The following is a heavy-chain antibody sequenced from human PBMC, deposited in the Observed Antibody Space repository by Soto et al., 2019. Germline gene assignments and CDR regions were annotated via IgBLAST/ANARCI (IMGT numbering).Heavy chain of an antibody. V-gene: IGHV4-59*08. J-gene: IGHJ6*03. CDR1: GGSISSYY. CDR3: ARLLYGDYGYYMDV. D-gene: IGHD4-17*01. CDR2: IYYSGST. Sequence: SETLSLTCTVSGGSISSYYWSWIRQPPGKGLEWIGYIYYSGSTNYNPSLKSRVTISVDTSKNQFSLKLSSVTAADTAVYYCARLLYGDYGYYMDVWGKGTTVTVSS.